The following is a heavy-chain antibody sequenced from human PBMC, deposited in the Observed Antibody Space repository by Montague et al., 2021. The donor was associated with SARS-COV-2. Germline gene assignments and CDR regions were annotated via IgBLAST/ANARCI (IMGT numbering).Heavy chain of an antibody. CDR3: VSQLLFSFDY. Sequence: SLRLSCAASGFTFSSYAMHWVRQAPGKGLEWVAVISYDGSNKYYADSVKGRFTISSDNSKNTLYLQMNSLRAEDTAVYYCVSQLLFSFDYWGQGTLVTVSS. J-gene: IGHJ4*02. CDR1: GFTFSSYA. V-gene: IGHV3-30-3*01. CDR2: ISYDGSNK. D-gene: IGHD2-2*01.